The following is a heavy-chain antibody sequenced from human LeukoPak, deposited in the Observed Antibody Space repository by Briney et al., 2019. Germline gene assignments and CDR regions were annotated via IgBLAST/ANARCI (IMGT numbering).Heavy chain of an antibody. CDR3: AKYGDYWSYFDY. Sequence: SETLSLTCAVYGGSFSDSYWSWIRQPPGKGLEWIGEINHSGNTHYNPSLKSRVTISVDTSKNQFSLRLTSVTAADTAVYYCAKYGDYWSYFDYWGQGTLVTVSS. V-gene: IGHV4-34*01. CDR1: GGSFSDSY. CDR2: INHSGNT. D-gene: IGHD4-17*01. J-gene: IGHJ4*02.